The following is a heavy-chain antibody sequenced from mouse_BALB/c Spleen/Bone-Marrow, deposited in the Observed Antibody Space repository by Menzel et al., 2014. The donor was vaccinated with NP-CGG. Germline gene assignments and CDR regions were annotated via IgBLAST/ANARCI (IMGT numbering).Heavy chain of an antibody. CDR2: IYPGSGNT. J-gene: IGHJ2*01. V-gene: IGHV1-63*01. CDR1: GYAFTNYW. CDR3: TRRRSLDY. Sequence: QVQLQQSGTELVRTGTSVKISCKASGYAFTNYWLGWVKQRPGHGLEWIGDIYPGSGNTYYNEKFKGKVTLTADKSSSTAYMQLSGLTSEDSAVYFCTRRRSLDYWGQGTTLTVSP.